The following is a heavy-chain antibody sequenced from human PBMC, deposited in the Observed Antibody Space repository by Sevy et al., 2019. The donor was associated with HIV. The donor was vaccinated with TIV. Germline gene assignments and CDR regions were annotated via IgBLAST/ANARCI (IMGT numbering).Heavy chain of an antibody. CDR3: ARDFYYYDSSGYSEDYYYYYMDV. CDR2: IKQDGSEK. D-gene: IGHD3-22*01. J-gene: IGHJ6*03. Sequence: GGSLRLSCAASGFTFSSYWMSWVRQAPGKGLEWVANIKQDGSEKYYVDSVKGRFTISRDNAKNSLYLQMNSLRAEERAVYYCARDFYYYDSSGYSEDYYYYYMDVWGKGTTVTVSS. CDR1: GFTFSSYW. V-gene: IGHV3-7*01.